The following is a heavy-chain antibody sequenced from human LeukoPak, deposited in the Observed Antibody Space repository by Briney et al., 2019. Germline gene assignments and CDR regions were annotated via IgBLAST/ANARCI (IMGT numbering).Heavy chain of an antibody. Sequence: GASVKVSCKASGYSFTSYGISWVRQAPGQGLEWMGWISAYNGNTNYGQKFQNRVTVTTDTSTSTAYMDLRSLRSDDTAIYYCARDRPGRYYGSGGYYNPPDYWGQGTLVIVSS. CDR3: ARDRPGRYYGSGGYYNPPDY. CDR2: ISAYNGNT. D-gene: IGHD3-10*01. CDR1: GYSFTSYG. V-gene: IGHV1-18*01. J-gene: IGHJ4*02.